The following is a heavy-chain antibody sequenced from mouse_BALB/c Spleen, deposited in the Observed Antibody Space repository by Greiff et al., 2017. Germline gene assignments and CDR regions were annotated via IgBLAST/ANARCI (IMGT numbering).Heavy chain of an antibody. J-gene: IGHJ3*01. CDR1: GFAFSSYD. CDR2: ISSGGGST. Sequence: EVKLAESGGGLVQPGGSRKLSCAASGFAFSSYDMSWVRQTPEKRLEWVAYISSGGGSTYYPDTVKGRFTISRDNAKNTLYLQMSSLKSEDTAMYYCARLPEAWFAYWGQGTLVTVSA. V-gene: IGHV5-12-1*01. CDR3: ARLPEAWFAY.